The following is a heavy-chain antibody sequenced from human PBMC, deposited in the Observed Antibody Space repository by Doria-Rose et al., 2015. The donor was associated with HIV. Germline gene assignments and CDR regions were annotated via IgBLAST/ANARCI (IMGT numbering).Heavy chain of an antibody. D-gene: IGHD6-6*01. CDR1: GFSFSTCE. Sequence: EVQLVESGGGLVQPGGSLRLSCAASGFSFSTCEMNWVRQAPGKGLEWVSYMSSSSATIYYADSVKGRFTISRDNAENSLFLQMNSLRAEDTAVYYRARGYSSSLDYWGQGTLVTVSS. CDR3: ARGYSSSLDY. CDR2: MSSSSATI. J-gene: IGHJ4*02. V-gene: IGHV3-48*03.